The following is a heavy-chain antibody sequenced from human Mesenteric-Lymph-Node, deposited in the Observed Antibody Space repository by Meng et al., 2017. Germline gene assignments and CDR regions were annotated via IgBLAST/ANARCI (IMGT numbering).Heavy chain of an antibody. J-gene: IGHJ4*02. CDR2: IHSDGSST. CDR3: AITGITVAGTIDY. CDR1: GFTFSSYW. D-gene: IGHD6-19*01. V-gene: IGHV3-74*01. Sequence: GGSLRLSCAASGFTFSSYWMHWVRQAPGKGLVWVSRIHSDGSSTTYADSVKGRFTISRDNAKNTLYLQMNSLRAEDPALYYCAITGITVAGTIDYWGQGTLVTVSS.